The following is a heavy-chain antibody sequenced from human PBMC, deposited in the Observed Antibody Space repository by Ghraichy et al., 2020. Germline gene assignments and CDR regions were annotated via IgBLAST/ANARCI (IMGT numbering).Heavy chain of an antibody. J-gene: IGHJ3*02. V-gene: IGHV3-21*01. CDR2: ISSSSSYI. CDR1: GFTFSSYS. Sequence: GGSLRLSCAASGFTFSSYSMNWVRQAPGKGLEWVSSISSSSSYIYYADSVKGRFTISRDNAKNSLYLQMNSLRAEDTAVYYCARVFGVSYRDDAFDIWGQGTMVTVSS. D-gene: IGHD3-16*01. CDR3: ARVFGVSYRDDAFDI.